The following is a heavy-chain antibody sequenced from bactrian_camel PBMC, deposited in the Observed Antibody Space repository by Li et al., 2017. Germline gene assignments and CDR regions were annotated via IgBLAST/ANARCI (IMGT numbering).Heavy chain of an antibody. Sequence: QLVESGGGLVQPGGSLRLSCATSGFNFGFYDIAWVRQAPGKGLEWVASKYTGDSSTASADSVKGRFTVSSDNAKNMLYLQMNSLKPEDTAVYYCAADSLNRGGGSIRQGTQVTVS. CDR1: GFNFGFYD. J-gene: IGHJ4*01. V-gene: IGHV3S10*01. CDR2: KYTGDSST. D-gene: IGHD7*01.